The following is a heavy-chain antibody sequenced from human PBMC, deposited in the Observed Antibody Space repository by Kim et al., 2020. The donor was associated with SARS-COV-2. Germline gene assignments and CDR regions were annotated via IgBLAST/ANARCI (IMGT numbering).Heavy chain of an antibody. V-gene: IGHV3-30*18. CDR1: GFTFSSYG. Sequence: GGSLRLSCAASGFTFSSYGMHWVRQAPGKGLEWVAVISYDGSNKYYADSVKGRFTISRDNSKNTLYLQMNSLRAEDTAVYYCAKEYCSSTSCYVLEMWYYYYGMDVWGQGTTVTVSS. CDR2: ISYDGSNK. J-gene: IGHJ6*02. D-gene: IGHD2-2*01. CDR3: AKEYCSSTSCYVLEMWYYYYGMDV.